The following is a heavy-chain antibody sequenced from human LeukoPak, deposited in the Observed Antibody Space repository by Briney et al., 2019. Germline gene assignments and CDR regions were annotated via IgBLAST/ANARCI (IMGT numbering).Heavy chain of an antibody. Sequence: PGGSLRLSCTASGFTFGDYAMSWVRQAPGKGLEWVGFIRSKAYGGTTEYAASVKGRFTISRDDSKSIAYLQMNSLKTEDTAVYYCTREGLRWYQRYMDVWGKGTTATISS. V-gene: IGHV3-49*04. J-gene: IGHJ6*03. CDR2: IRSKAYGGTT. CDR3: TREGLRWYQRYMDV. D-gene: IGHD4-23*01. CDR1: GFTFGDYA.